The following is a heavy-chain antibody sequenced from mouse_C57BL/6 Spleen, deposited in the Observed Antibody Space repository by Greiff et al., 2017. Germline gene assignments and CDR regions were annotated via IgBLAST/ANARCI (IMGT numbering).Heavy chain of an antibody. CDR2: INPGSGGT. CDR1: GYAFTNYL. D-gene: IGHD1-1*01. V-gene: IGHV1-54*01. J-gene: IGHJ2*01. CDR3: ARSGCYGSSFDY. Sequence: VQLQQSGAELVRPGTSVKVSCKASGYAFTNYLIEWVKQRPGQGLEWIGVINPGSGGTNYNEKFKGKATLTADHSSSTAYMQLSSLTSEDSAVYFCARSGCYGSSFDYWGQGTTLTVSS.